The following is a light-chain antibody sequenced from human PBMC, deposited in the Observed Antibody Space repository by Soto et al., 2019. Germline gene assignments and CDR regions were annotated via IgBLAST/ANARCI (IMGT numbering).Light chain of an antibody. V-gene: IGLV2-14*03. Sequence: QSVLTQSASVSGSPGQSITISCTGTSSDVGGYKYVSWYQQHPGKAPKLLIYDVDNRPSGVSNRFSGSKSGNTASLTISGLQAEDGADYYCSSYTSSISYVFGTGTKVTVL. J-gene: IGLJ1*01. CDR2: DVD. CDR1: SSDVGGYKY. CDR3: SSYTSSISYV.